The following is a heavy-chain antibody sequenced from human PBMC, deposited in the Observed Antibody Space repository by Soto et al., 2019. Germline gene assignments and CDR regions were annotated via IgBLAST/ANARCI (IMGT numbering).Heavy chain of an antibody. CDR3: VRDGTKNLRDRFDH. CDR1: GASLCGYY. Sequence: SETLSLTCNVCGASLCGYYWSWFRQPPGKGLEWIGRIYATGTTDYTPSLKSRITMSVDMSKKPFTLTLRSVTATDTAIYSCVRDGTKNLRDRFDHWARGILVTVSS. CDR2: IYATGTT. J-gene: IGHJ5*02. V-gene: IGHV4-4*07. D-gene: IGHD1-1*01.